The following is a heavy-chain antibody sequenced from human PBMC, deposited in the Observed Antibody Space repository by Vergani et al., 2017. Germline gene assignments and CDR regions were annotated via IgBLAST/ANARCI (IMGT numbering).Heavy chain of an antibody. D-gene: IGHD2-2*01. J-gene: IGHJ6*02. CDR2: IYYSGST. CDR1: GGSISSGGYY. V-gene: IGHV4-31*03. CDR3: ARGSIVVVPAYSYCMDV. Sequence: QLQLQESGPGLVKPSETLSLTCTVSGGSISSGGYYWSWIRQHPGKGLEWIGYIYYSGSTYYNPSLKSRVTISVDTSKNQFSLKLSSVTAADTAVYYCARGSIVVVPAYSYCMDVWGQGTTVTVSS.